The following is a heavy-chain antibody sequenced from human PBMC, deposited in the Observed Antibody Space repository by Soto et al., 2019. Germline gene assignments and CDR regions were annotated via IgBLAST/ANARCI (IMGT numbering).Heavy chain of an antibody. V-gene: IGHV3-23*01. D-gene: IGHD3-3*01. CDR3: AKCAAYYDFWSGSHNWFDP. J-gene: IGHJ5*02. CDR2: ISGSGGST. CDR1: GFTFSSYA. Sequence: EVQLLESGGGLVQPGGSLRLSCAASGFTFSSYAMSWVRQAPGKGLEWVSAISGSGGSTYYADSVKGRFTISRDNSKNTLYLQMNSLRAEDTAVYYCAKCAAYYDFWSGSHNWFDPWGQGTLVTVSS.